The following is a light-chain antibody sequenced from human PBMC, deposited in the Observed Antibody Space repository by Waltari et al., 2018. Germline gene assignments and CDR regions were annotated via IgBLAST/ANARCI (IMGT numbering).Light chain of an antibody. Sequence: QSALTQPRSVSGSPGQSVTIPCTGTSSDVGGYNYVSWYQQPPGKAPKLMIYDVSKRPSGVPDRFSGSKSGNTASLTISGLQAEDEADYYCCSYAGSYTPIFGGGTKLTVL. J-gene: IGLJ2*01. CDR3: CSYAGSYTPI. V-gene: IGLV2-11*01. CDR1: SSDVGGYNY. CDR2: DVS.